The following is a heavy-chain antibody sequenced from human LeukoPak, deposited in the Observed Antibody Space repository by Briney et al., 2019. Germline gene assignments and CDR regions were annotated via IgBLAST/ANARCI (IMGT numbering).Heavy chain of an antibody. Sequence: SETLSLTCAVYGGSFSGYYWSWIRQPPGKGLEWIGEINHSGSTNYNPSLKSRVTISVDTSKNQFSLKLTSVTASDTAVYYCARLPDPWGQGTLVTVSS. CDR2: INHSGST. J-gene: IGHJ5*02. CDR1: GGSFSGYY. V-gene: IGHV4-34*01. CDR3: ARLPDP.